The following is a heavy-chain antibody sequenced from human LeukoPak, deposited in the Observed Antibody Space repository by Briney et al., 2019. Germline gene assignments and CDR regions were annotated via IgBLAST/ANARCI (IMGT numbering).Heavy chain of an antibody. Sequence: ASVKVSCKASGGTFTSYAISWVRQAPGQGLEWMGGIIPIFGTANYAQKFQGRVTITADESTSTAYMELSSLRSEDTAVYYCARDGIVVVPAAIFGKNWFDPWGQGTLVTVSS. J-gene: IGHJ5*02. CDR3: ARDGIVVVPAAIFGKNWFDP. CDR1: GGTFTSYA. D-gene: IGHD2-2*02. CDR2: IIPIFGTA. V-gene: IGHV1-69*13.